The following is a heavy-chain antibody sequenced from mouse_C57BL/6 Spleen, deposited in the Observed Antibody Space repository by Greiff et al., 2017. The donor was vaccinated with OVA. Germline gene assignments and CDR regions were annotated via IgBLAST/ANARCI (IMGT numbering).Heavy chain of an antibody. Sequence: QVQLKQPGAELVRPGSSVKLSCKASGYTFTSYWMDWVKQRPGQGLEWIGNIYPSDSETHYNQKFKDKATLTVDKSSSTAYMQLSSLTSEDSAVYYCARNPGYDPLFDYWGQGTTLTVSS. J-gene: IGHJ2*01. CDR3: ARNPGYDPLFDY. V-gene: IGHV1-61*01. D-gene: IGHD2-2*01. CDR1: GYTFTSYW. CDR2: IYPSDSET.